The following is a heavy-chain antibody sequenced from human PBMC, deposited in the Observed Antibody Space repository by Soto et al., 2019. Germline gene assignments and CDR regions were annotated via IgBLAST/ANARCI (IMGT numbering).Heavy chain of an antibody. D-gene: IGHD1-26*01. CDR1: GFTFSNYA. J-gene: IGHJ4*02. CDR3: AKLAPTSYTRF. Sequence: GGSLRLSCAVSGFTFSNYAMIWVRQTPGKGLEWVSAIDASGAYTYYTDSVKGRFTISRDNSKNRLYLQMSSLRAEDTAVYYCAKLAPTSYTRFRGQGTVVTGSS. CDR2: IDASGAYT. V-gene: IGHV3-23*01.